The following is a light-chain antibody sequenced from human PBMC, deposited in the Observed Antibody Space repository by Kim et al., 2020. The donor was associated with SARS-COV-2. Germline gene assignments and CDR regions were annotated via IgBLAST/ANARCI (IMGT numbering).Light chain of an antibody. CDR2: AAS. V-gene: IGKV1-9*01. Sequence: DIQLTQSPSFLSASVGDRVTITCRASQGISSYLAWYQQKPGKAPKLLIYAASTLQSGVPSRFSGSGSGTEFTLTISSLQPEDFATYYCQQPGTFGQGTKLEI. CDR3: QQPGT. J-gene: IGKJ2*01. CDR1: QGISSY.